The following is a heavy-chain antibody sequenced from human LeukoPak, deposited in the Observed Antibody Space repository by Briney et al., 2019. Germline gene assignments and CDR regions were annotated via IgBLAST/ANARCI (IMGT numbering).Heavy chain of an antibody. CDR2: IYYSGST. CDR1: GGSISSHY. V-gene: IGHV4-59*11. J-gene: IGHJ4*02. D-gene: IGHD3-10*01. Sequence: SETLSLTCTVSGGSISSHYWSWIRQPPGKGLEWIGYIYYSGSTNYNPSLKSRVTISVDTSKNQFSLKLSSVTAADTAAYYCARVHYGPGAYYFDYWGQGTLVTVSS. CDR3: ARVHYGPGAYYFDY.